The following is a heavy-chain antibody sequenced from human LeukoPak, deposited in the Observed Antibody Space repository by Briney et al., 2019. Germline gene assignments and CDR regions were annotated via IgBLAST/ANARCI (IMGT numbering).Heavy chain of an antibody. V-gene: IGHV4-59*08. CDR2: IYYSGST. D-gene: IGHD3-22*01. CDR3: ARHYYDSSGLDAFDI. Sequence: SETLSLTCTVSGGSISSYYWSWIRQPPGKGLEWIGYIYYSGSTNYNPSLKSRVTISVDTSKNQFSLKLSSVTAADTAVYYCARHYYDSSGLDAFDIWGQGTTVTVPS. J-gene: IGHJ3*02. CDR1: GGSISSYY.